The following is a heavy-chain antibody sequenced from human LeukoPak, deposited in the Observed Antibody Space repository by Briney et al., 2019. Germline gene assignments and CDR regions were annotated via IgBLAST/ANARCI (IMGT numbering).Heavy chain of an antibody. D-gene: IGHD2-15*01. CDR3: ASLLGAFDI. J-gene: IGHJ3*02. CDR2: ISYDGSNK. V-gene: IGHV3-30*03. CDR1: GFTFSSYG. Sequence: GGSLRLSCAASGFTFSSYGMHWVRQAPGKGLEWVAVISYDGSNKYYADSVKGRFTISRDNSKNTLYLQMGSLRAEDMAVYYCASLLGAFDIWGQGTMVTVSS.